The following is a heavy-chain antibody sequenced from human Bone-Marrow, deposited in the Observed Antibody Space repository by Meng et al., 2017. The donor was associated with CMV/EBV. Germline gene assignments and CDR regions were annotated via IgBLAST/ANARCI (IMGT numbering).Heavy chain of an antibody. Sequence: KVSCKASGGTFSSYAISWVRQAPGQGLEWMGGIIPILGIANYAQKFQGRVTITADKSTSTAYMELSSLRSEDTAVYYCARGYSNYDLSSWVLYGMDVWGQGTTVTVSS. D-gene: IGHD4-11*01. V-gene: IGHV1-69*10. J-gene: IGHJ6*02. CDR1: GGTFSSYA. CDR2: IIPILGIA. CDR3: ARGYSNYDLSSWVLYGMDV.